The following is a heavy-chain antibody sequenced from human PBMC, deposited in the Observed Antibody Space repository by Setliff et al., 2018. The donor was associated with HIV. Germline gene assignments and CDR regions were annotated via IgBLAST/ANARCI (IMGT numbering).Heavy chain of an antibody. CDR1: GFSFSSYA. Sequence: SLRLSCAASGFSFSSYAMHWVRQAPGKGLEWVAVISYDGSNKYYADSVKGRFTISRDDSNNTLYLQLNSLRAEDTAVYYCARLWGFAADVFDIWGQGTMVTVSS. D-gene: IGHD3-16*01. V-gene: IGHV3-30*04. CDR3: ARLWGFAADVFDI. CDR2: ISYDGSNK. J-gene: IGHJ3*02.